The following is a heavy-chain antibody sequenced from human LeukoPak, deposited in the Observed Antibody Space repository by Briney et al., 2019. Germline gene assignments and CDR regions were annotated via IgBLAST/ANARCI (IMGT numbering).Heavy chain of an antibody. CDR3: ARVMEGAIDY. CDR2: INHSGST. CDR1: GGSFSGYY. J-gene: IGHJ4*02. V-gene: IGHV4-34*01. Sequence: SETLSLTCAVYGGSFSGYYWSWIRQPPGKGLEWIEEINHSGSTNYNPSLKSRVTISVDTSKNQFSLKLSSVTAADTAVYYCARVMEGAIDYWGQGTLVTVSS. D-gene: IGHD1-26*01.